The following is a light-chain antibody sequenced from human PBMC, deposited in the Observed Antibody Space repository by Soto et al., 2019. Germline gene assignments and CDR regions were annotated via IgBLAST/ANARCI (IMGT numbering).Light chain of an antibody. V-gene: IGLV2-14*01. J-gene: IGLJ2*01. Sequence: QSALTQPASVSGSPGQSITISCIGTSSDVGAYNSVSWYQQHPGKAPKLMIYEVSNRPPGVSYRFSGSKSGNTASLTISGLQTDDEADYYCSSQRRGSTVVVLGGGTQLTVL. CDR2: EVS. CDR3: SSQRRGSTVVV. CDR1: SSDVGAYNS.